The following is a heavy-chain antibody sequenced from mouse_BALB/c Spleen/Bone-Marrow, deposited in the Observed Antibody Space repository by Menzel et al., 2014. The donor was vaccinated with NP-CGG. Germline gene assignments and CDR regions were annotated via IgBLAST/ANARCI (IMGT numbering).Heavy chain of an antibody. J-gene: IGHJ2*01. D-gene: IGHD1-3*01. CDR1: GYAFSIYW. CDR3: ARGGSSIDY. CDR2: IYPGDDDT. V-gene: IGHV1-80*01. Sequence: VQLQQSGAELVRPGSSVKISCKASGYAFSIYWMNWVKQGPGQGLEWIGQIYPGDDDTDYNEKFKGKATLTADRSSSTPYMQLNSLTSEDYAVYFCARGGSSIDYWGQGTTVTVSS.